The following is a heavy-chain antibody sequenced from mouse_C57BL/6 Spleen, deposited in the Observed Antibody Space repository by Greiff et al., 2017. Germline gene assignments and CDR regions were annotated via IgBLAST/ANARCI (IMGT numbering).Heavy chain of an antibody. V-gene: IGHV1-50*01. Sequence: QVQLQQSGAELVKPGASVKLSCKASGYTFTSYWMQWVKQRPGQGLEWIGEIDPSDSYTNYNQKFKGKATLTVDTSSSTAYTQLSSLTSEDSAVYYCARKGPWAYWGQGTLVTVSA. CDR2: IDPSDSYT. J-gene: IGHJ3*01. CDR1: GYTFTSYW. CDR3: ARKGPWAY. D-gene: IGHD3-3*01.